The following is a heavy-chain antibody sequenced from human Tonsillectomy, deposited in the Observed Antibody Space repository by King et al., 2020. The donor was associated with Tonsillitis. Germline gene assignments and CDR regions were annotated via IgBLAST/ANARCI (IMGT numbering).Heavy chain of an antibody. V-gene: IGHV3-30*04. CDR3: ARDPPGPDYVDYGAIDY. CDR1: GFTFSSYA. CDR2: ISYDGDNK. J-gene: IGHJ4*02. D-gene: IGHD4-17*01. Sequence: VQLVESGGGVVQPGRSLRLSCVASGFTFSSYAMHWVRQAPGKGLEWVAVISYDGDNKYYADSVKGRFTISRDNSKNTLDLQMNSLRPEDTAVYYCARDPPGPDYVDYGAIDYWGQGTLVTVSS.